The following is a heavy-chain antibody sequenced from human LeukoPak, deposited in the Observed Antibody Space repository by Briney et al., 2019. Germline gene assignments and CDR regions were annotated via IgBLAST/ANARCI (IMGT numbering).Heavy chain of an antibody. CDR3: AREARYYDFWSGPFDY. V-gene: IGHV3-30*03. CDR2: ISYDGSNK. J-gene: IGHJ4*02. Sequence: GRSLRLSCAASGFTFSSYGVHWVRQAPGKGLEWVAIISYDGSNKYYADSVKGRFTISRDNSKNTLYLQMNSLRAEDTAVYYCAREARYYDFWSGPFDYWGQGTLVTVSS. CDR1: GFTFSSYG. D-gene: IGHD3-3*01.